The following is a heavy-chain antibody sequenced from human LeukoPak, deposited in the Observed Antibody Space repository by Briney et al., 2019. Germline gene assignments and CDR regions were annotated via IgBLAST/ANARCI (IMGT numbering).Heavy chain of an antibody. Sequence: GGSLRLSCAASGFTFSDYYMSWIRQAPGKGLEWVSCISSSSSYTNYADSVKGRFTISRDNAKNSLYLQMNSLRAEDTAVYYCASAPGGLHFPSYFDYWGQGTLVTVSS. V-gene: IGHV3-11*06. CDR2: ISSSSSYT. D-gene: IGHD2/OR15-2a*01. CDR1: GFTFSDYY. CDR3: ASAPGGLHFPSYFDY. J-gene: IGHJ4*02.